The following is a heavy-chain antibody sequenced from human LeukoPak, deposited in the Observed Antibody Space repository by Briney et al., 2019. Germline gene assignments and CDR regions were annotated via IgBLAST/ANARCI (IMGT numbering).Heavy chain of an antibody. CDR3: ARKVVILGYGMDV. J-gene: IGHJ6*02. CDR1: GGSISSGGYS. V-gene: IGHV4-30-2*01. Sequence: KSSQTLSLTCAVSGGSISSGGYSWSWIRQPPGKGLEWIGYIYHSGSTYYNPSLKSRVTISLDRSKNQFSLKLSPVTAADTAVYYCARKVVILGYGMDVWGQGTTVTVSS. CDR2: IYHSGST. D-gene: IGHD3-10*01.